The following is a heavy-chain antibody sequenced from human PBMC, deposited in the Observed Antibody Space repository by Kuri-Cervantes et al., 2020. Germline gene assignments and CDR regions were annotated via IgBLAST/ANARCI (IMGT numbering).Heavy chain of an antibody. CDR3: VKDGGKSGSYLSYYFDY. Sequence: GGSLRLSCAASGFTFSSYAMHWVRQAPGKGLEWVAVISYDGSNKYYADSVKGRFTISRDNSKNTLYLQMNSLRAEDTAVYYCVKDGGKSGSYLSYYFDYWGQGSLVTVSS. V-gene: IGHV3-30-3*01. CDR2: ISYDGSNK. J-gene: IGHJ4*02. D-gene: IGHD1-26*01. CDR1: GFTFSSYA.